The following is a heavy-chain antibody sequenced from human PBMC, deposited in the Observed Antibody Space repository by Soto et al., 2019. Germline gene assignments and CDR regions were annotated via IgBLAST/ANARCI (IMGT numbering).Heavy chain of an antibody. CDR3: ARDNIAVSGIDY. V-gene: IGHV3-30-3*01. J-gene: IGHJ4*02. CDR1: GFTFGSYA. Sequence: QVQLVESGGGVVQAGRSLRLSCAASGFTFGSYAMHWVRQAPGKGLEWVAVISYDGSNKYYADSVKGRFTISRDNSKNTLYLQMNSLRAEDTAVYYCARDNIAVSGIDYWGQGTLVTVSS. CDR2: ISYDGSNK. D-gene: IGHD6-19*01.